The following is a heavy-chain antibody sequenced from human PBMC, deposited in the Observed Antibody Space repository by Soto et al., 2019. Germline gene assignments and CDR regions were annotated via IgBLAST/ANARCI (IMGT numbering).Heavy chain of an antibody. J-gene: IGHJ4*02. CDR1: GFTVSSNY. Sequence: EVQLVESGGGLVQPGGSLRLSCAASGFTVSSNYMSWVRQAPGKGLEWVSVIYSGGSTYYADSVKGRFTISRDNSKNTLYLQMNSLRAEDTAVYYCARVLRDLPFDYWGQGTLVTVSS. CDR3: ARVLRDLPFDY. V-gene: IGHV3-66*01. CDR2: IYSGGST.